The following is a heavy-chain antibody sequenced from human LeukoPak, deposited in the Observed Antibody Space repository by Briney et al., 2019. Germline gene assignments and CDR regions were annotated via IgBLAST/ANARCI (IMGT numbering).Heavy chain of an antibody. V-gene: IGHV4-59*11. CDR3: AGAPNQHYFDY. Sequence: SETLSLTCTVSSGSLTSHYWSWIRQPPGKGLEYIGHIYHTGTTDYNPSLKSRVNMSVDTSKSQFSLRLISVTASDTAVYFCAGAPNQHYFDYWGQGTLVAVYS. CDR1: SGSLTSHY. J-gene: IGHJ4*02. CDR2: IYHTGTT.